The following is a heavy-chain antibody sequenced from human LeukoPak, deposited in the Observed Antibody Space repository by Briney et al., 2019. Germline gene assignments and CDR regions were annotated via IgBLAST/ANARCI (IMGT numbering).Heavy chain of an antibody. CDR1: GGSFSGYY. J-gene: IGHJ6*02. D-gene: IGHD5-18*01. CDR2: INHSGST. CDR3: ARQRSRGQSFPDYYYYYGMDV. V-gene: IGHV4-34*01. Sequence: PSQTLSLTCAVCGGSFSGYYWSWIRQSPGKGLEWIGEINHSGSTNYNPSLKSRVTMSVDTSKNQVSLKLSSMTVADTAVYYCARQRSRGQSFPDYYYYYGMDVWGQGTTVTVSS.